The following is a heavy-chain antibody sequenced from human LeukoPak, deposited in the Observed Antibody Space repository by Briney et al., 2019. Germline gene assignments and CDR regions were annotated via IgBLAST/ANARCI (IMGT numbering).Heavy chain of an antibody. CDR1: GGSITGYY. D-gene: IGHD3-22*01. CDR2: IYYSGST. J-gene: IGHJ5*02. V-gene: IGHV4-59*12. Sequence: SETLSLTCTVSGGSITGYYWNWIRQPPGKGLEWIGYIYYSGSTNYNPSLKSRVTISVDTSENQFSLKLNSVTAADTAVYYCARDLRGSQYYYDSSGYPVCGPWGQGTLVTVSS. CDR3: ARDLRGSQYYYDSSGYPVCGP.